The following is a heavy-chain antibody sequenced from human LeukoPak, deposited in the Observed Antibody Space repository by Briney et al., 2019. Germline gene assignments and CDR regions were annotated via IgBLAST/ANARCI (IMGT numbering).Heavy chain of an antibody. J-gene: IGHJ4*02. CDR2: ISGSGGST. CDR3: EKGGYSYGYAY. Sequence: GGSLRLSCAASGFTFSSCAMSWVRQAPGKGLEWVSAISGSGGSTYYADSVKGRFTISRDNSKNTLYLQMNSRRAEDTAVYYCEKGGYSYGYAYWGQGTLVTVSS. D-gene: IGHD5-18*01. V-gene: IGHV3-23*01. CDR1: GFTFSSCA.